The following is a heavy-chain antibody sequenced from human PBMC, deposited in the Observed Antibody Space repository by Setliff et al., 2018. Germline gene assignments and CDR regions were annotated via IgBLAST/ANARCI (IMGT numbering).Heavy chain of an antibody. Sequence: PGGSLRLSCAASGFTFSTYAMNWLRQAPGKGLEWVSYISSSSDTIYYADSVRGRFTISRDNAKNSLSLQMNSLRGDDTAVYYCARDGYPGTSWGQGTLVTVSS. CDR3: ARDGYPGTS. CDR2: ISSSSDTI. V-gene: IGHV3-48*04. J-gene: IGHJ5*02. CDR1: GFTFSTYA. D-gene: IGHD2-2*03.